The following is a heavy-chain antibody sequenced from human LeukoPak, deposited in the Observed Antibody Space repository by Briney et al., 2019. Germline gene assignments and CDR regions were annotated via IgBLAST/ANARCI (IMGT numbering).Heavy chain of an antibody. CDR3: ARGRAVNWLPFDY. CDR1: GGTLSSYA. CDR2: IIPIFGTA. V-gene: IGHV1-69*13. D-gene: IGHD3-9*01. Sequence: GASVKVSCKASGGTLSSYAISWVRQAPGQGLEWMGGIIPIFGTANYAQKFQGRVTITADESTSTAYMELSSLRSEDTAVYYCARGRAVNWLPFDYWGQGTLVTVSS. J-gene: IGHJ4*02.